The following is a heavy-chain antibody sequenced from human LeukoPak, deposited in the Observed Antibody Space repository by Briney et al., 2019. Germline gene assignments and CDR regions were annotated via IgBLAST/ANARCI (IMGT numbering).Heavy chain of an antibody. CDR2: ISGYNGNT. J-gene: IGHJ2*01. Sequence: ASVKVSCKAPGYTFTSYGINWVRQAPGQGLEWMGWISGYNGNTNYAQKLQGRVTMTTDTSTSTAYMDLRSLRSDDTAVYYCARGGATVTRYWYFDLWDRGTLVTVSS. CDR3: ARGGATVTRYWYFDL. CDR1: GYTFTSYG. V-gene: IGHV1-18*01. D-gene: IGHD4-17*01.